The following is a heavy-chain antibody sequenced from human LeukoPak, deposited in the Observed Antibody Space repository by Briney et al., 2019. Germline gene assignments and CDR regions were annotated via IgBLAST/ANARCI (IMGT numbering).Heavy chain of an antibody. CDR2: INHSGST. J-gene: IGHJ4*02. CDR1: GGSFSGYY. Sequence: SETLSLTCAVYGGSFSGYYWSWIRQPPGKGLEWIGEINHSGSTNYNPSLKSRVTISVDTSKNQFSLKLSSVTAADTAVYYCARDRWELLAYFDYWGQGTLVTVSS. V-gene: IGHV4-34*01. CDR3: ARDRWELLAYFDY. D-gene: IGHD1-26*01.